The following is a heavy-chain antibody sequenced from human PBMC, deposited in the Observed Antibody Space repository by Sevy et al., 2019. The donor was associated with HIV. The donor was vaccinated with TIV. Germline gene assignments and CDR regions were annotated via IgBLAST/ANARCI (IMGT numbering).Heavy chain of an antibody. CDR1: GFTFSNYW. J-gene: IGHJ4*02. CDR3: VRDGLASATDFDY. D-gene: IGHD2-15*01. CDR2: IKEDGSDK. V-gene: IGHV3-7*01. Sequence: GGALRLSCEVSGFTFSNYWMTWVRQAPGKGLEWVANIKEDGSDKYYGDSVKGQFSLSRDNAKNSLYLQMDSLRAEDTAVYYCVRDGLASATDFDYRGQGTLVTVSS.